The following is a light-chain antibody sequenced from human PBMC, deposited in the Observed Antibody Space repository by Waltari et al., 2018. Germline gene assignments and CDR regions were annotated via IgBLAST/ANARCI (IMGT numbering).Light chain of an antibody. CDR3: QTWGTGFVV. Sequence: QLALTQSPSASASLGASVKLTCTLSSVHSNYSIAWHQQQPEKGPRYLMKLDSDGSHTMGDGIPHRFSGSSSGAERYLTISSLQYEDEADYYCQTWGTGFVVFGGGTKLTVL. CDR2: LDSDGSH. CDR1: SVHSNYS. V-gene: IGLV4-69*01. J-gene: IGLJ2*01.